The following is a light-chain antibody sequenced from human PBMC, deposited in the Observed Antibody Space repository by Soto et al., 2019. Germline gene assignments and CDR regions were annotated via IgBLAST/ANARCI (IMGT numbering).Light chain of an antibody. CDR2: GAS. CDR1: QSVSSTY. V-gene: IGKV3-20*01. CDR3: QQYESSPTI. J-gene: IGKJ4*01. Sequence: EIVLTQSPGTLSLSPGERATLSCRASQSVSSTYLAWYQQKPGQAPRLLIYGASSRATGIPDRFSGSGSGTDFTLTISRLEPEDFAVYYCQQYESSPTIFGGGTKVEIK.